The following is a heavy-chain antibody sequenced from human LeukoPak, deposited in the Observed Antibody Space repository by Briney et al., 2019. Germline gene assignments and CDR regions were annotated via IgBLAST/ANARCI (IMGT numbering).Heavy chain of an antibody. V-gene: IGHV3-21*01. CDR1: GFSFSSYA. D-gene: IGHD4-23*01. Sequence: GGSLRLSCAASGFSFSSYAMSWVRQTPGKGLEWVSSISSSSSYIYYADSVKGRFTISRDNAKNSLYLQMNSLRAEDTAVYYCARDSTTVVTFDYWGQGTLVTVSS. CDR2: ISSSSSYI. CDR3: ARDSTTVVTFDY. J-gene: IGHJ4*02.